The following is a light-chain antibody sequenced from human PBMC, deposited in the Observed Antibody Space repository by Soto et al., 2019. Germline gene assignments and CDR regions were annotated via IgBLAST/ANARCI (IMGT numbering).Light chain of an antibody. CDR1: PSVTNF. CDR3: QQRNIWPPVT. Sequence: EIVLTQSPATLSLSPGERATLSCRASPSVTNFLAWYQQKPGQAPRLLIYGAFNRATGIPARFSGSGSGTDFTLTISSLEPEDSAIYYCQQRNIWPPVTFGQGTRQ. J-gene: IGKJ5*01. V-gene: IGKV3-11*01. CDR2: GAF.